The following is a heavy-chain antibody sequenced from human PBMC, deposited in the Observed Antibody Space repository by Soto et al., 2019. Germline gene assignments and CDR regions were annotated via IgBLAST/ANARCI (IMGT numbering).Heavy chain of an antibody. CDR3: ARELILGLNWGNPSTGDYYYYYGMDV. CDR1: GGTFSSYA. J-gene: IGHJ6*02. V-gene: IGHV1-69*06. Sequence: QVPLVQSGAEVKKPGSSVKVSCKASGGTFSSYAISWVRQAPGQGLEWMGGIIPIFGTANYAQKFQGRVTITADKSTSTAYMELSSLRSEDTAVYYCARELILGLNWGNPSTGDYYYYYGMDVWGQGTTVTVSS. CDR2: IIPIFGTA. D-gene: IGHD7-27*01.